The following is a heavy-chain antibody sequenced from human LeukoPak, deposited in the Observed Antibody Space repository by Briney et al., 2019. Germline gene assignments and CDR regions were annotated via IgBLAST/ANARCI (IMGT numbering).Heavy chain of an antibody. D-gene: IGHD1-26*01. CDR3: TRGSLSGSSWDY. CDR2: MNPNSGDT. Sequence: GASVRVSCKPSGYTFTGYDINWVRQATGQGLEWMGWMNPNSGDTGYAQKFQGRVTMTRNTSIDTAYMDLSGLRSEDTAVYYCTRGSLSGSSWDYWGQGTLVTVSS. V-gene: IGHV1-8*02. J-gene: IGHJ4*02. CDR1: GYTFTGYD.